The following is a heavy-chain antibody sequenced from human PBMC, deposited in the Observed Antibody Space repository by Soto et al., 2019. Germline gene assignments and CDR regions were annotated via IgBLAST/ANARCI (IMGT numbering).Heavy chain of an antibody. D-gene: IGHD3-9*01. CDR2: INHSGST. CDR3: ARARVLRYFDFKYYFDY. Sequence: QVQLQQWGAGLLKPSETLSLTCAVYGGSFSGYYWSWIRQPPGKGLEWIGEINHSGSTNYNPSLKSRVTISVDTSKNQFSLKLSSVTAADTAVYYCARARVLRYFDFKYYFDYWGQGTLVTVSS. V-gene: IGHV4-34*01. J-gene: IGHJ4*02. CDR1: GGSFSGYY.